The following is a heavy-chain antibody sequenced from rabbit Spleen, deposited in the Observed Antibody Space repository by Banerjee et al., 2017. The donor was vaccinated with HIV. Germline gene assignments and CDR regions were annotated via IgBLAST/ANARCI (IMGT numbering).Heavy chain of an antibody. CDR1: GFSFSSGYD. V-gene: IGHV1S45*01. J-gene: IGHJ6*01. D-gene: IGHD1-1*01. CDR3: ARDTSSSFSSYGMDL. Sequence: QEQLEESGGGLVKPGASLTLTCKASGFSFSSGYDMSWVRQAPGKGLKWIGFIATGSSGATAYASWVNGRFTISKNTKENTVTLQMTSLTAADTATYFCARDTSSSFSSYGMDLWGPGTLVTVS. CDR2: IATGSSGAT.